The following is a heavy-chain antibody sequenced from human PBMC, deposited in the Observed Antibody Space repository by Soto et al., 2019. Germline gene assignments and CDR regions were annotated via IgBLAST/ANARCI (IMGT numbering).Heavy chain of an antibody. CDR3: ARRARTDFYYMDV. CDR1: GFTLSGYA. D-gene: IGHD6-6*01. Sequence: EVQLAESGGGLAQPGGSLRLSCAASGFTLSGYAMDWVRQAPGKGLEYVSGISSNGVGTYYANSVQGRFTISRDNSKNTVDLQMGSLRPEDMAVYYCARRARTDFYYMDVWGKGTTVTVSS. J-gene: IGHJ6*03. CDR2: ISSNGVGT. V-gene: IGHV3-64*01.